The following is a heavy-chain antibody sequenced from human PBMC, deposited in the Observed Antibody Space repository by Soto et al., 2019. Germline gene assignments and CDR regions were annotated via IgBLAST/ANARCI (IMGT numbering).Heavy chain of an antibody. V-gene: IGHV2-5*02. D-gene: IGHD3-10*01. CDR3: ARVGWTTYYSPFCYY. CDR2: IYWDDDK. J-gene: IGHJ4*02. CDR1: GFSLSTSGVG. Sequence: QITLKESGPTLLKPTQTLTLTCTFSGFSLSTSGVGVGWIRQPPGKALEGLAVIYWDDDKRYSPSLKSRLTITKDTSQSQVVHTPTNVDTVDTATYYRARVGWTTYYSPFCYYWGQGSLVTVSS.